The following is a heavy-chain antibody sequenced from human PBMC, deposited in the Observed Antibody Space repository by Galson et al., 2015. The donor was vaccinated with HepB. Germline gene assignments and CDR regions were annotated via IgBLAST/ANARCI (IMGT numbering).Heavy chain of an antibody. V-gene: IGHV3-30*18. CDR1: GFTFSSYG. J-gene: IGHJ1*01. D-gene: IGHD2-21*01. CDR3: AKAASISAEYFQH. Sequence: SLRLSCAASGFTFSSYGMHWVRQAPGKGLEWVAVISYDGRNKYYADSVKGRGTIARDNSKNTLYLQMNSLRAEDTAVYYCAKAASISAEYFQHWGQGTLVTVSS. CDR2: ISYDGRNK.